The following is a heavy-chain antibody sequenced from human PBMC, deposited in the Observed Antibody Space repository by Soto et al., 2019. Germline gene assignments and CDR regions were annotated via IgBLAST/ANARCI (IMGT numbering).Heavy chain of an antibody. Sequence: QGQLVQSGAQVKKPGATVKVSCKASGYTFTSYGIIWLRQAPGQGLEWMGWITAYNGNTNYAQKLQGRVTMTTDTSTSTAYMELRSLKSDDTAVYYCARSHYRSGRPIDPWGQGTLVTVSS. J-gene: IGHJ5*02. CDR1: GYTFTSYG. D-gene: IGHD3-10*01. CDR3: ARSHYRSGRPIDP. CDR2: ITAYNGNT. V-gene: IGHV1-18*01.